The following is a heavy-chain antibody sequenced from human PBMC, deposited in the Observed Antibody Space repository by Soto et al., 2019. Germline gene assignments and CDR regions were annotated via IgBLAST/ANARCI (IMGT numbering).Heavy chain of an antibody. J-gene: IGHJ6*03. Sequence: QVQLQESGPGLVKPSETLSLTCTVSGGSISSYYWSWIRQPPGKGLEWIGYIYYSGSTNYNPSLKIRGTISVDTSKHQCSLKLSSVNAADTAVYYCAGSGQIRPIHCSGGSCYSLQHYYYYYMDVWGKGTTVTVSS. CDR1: GGSISSYY. V-gene: IGHV4-59*01. D-gene: IGHD2-15*01. CDR2: IYYSGST. CDR3: AGSGQIRPIHCSGGSCYSLQHYYYYYMDV.